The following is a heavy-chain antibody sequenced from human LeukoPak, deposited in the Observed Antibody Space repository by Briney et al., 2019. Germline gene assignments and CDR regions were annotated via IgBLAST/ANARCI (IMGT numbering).Heavy chain of an antibody. Sequence: GASVKVSCKASGYTFTDYYMHWVQQAPGKGLEWMGRVDPEDGETIYAEKFQGRVTITADRSTDTAYMELSSLRSEDTAVYYCATLRNDYSGSYPSGYWGQGTLVTVSS. CDR1: GYTFTDYY. D-gene: IGHD1-26*01. V-gene: IGHV1-69-2*01. J-gene: IGHJ4*02. CDR2: VDPEDGET. CDR3: ATLRNDYSGSYPSGY.